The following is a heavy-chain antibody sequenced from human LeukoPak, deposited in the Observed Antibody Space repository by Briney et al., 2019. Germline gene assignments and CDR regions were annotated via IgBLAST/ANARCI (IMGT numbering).Heavy chain of an antibody. CDR1: GGSINNHY. D-gene: IGHD3-3*01. J-gene: IGHJ4*02. CDR2: IYYSGDT. Sequence: PSQTLSLTCTVSGGSINNHYWSCIRQPPGKGLEWIGYIYYSGDTNYSPSLTSRVTISLDTSQNQFSMKLSSVTAADTAVYYCARRRGNFWSDYYAFDYWGLGTLVTVSS. CDR3: ARRRGNFWSDYYAFDY. V-gene: IGHV4-59*08.